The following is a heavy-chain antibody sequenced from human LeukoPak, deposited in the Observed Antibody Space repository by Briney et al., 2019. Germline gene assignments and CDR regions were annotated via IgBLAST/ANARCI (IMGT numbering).Heavy chain of an antibody. V-gene: IGHV3-30*04. J-gene: IGHJ6*02. CDR1: GFTFSSYA. D-gene: IGHD3-22*01. Sequence: GGSLRLSCAASGFTFSSYAMHWVRQAPGKGLEWVAVISYDGSNKYYADSVKGRFTISRDNSKNTLYLQMNSLRAEDTAVYYCARDSSGYRYYYYYYGMDVWAQGPTVTVSS. CDR3: ARDSSGYRYYYYYYGMDV. CDR2: ISYDGSNK.